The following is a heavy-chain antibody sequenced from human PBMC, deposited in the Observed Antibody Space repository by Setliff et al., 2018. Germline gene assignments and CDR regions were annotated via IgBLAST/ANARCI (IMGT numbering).Heavy chain of an antibody. V-gene: IGHV4-4*07. CDR1: GGSINNYY. CDR3: ARDQWVRSPPLYFSYSMDV. J-gene: IGHJ6*02. D-gene: IGHD5-12*01. CDR2: IHSSGNT. Sequence: SETLSLTCTISGGSINNYYWNWIRQSADKGLEWIGRIHSSGNTNYNPSLKSRVTVSLDTSKNQFSLKLTSMTAADTAVYYCARDQWVRSPPLYFSYSMDVWGQGTTVTVSS.